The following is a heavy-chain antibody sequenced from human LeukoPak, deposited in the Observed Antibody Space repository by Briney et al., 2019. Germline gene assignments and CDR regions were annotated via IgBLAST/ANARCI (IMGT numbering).Heavy chain of an antibody. J-gene: IGHJ4*02. CDR3: ARARNGTLKY. CDR2: ISYDGSNK. CDR1: GFTFSHYA. D-gene: IGHD1-26*01. V-gene: IGHV3-30*01. Sequence: GGSLRLSCAASGFTFSHYAMHWVRQAPGKGLEWVAVISYDGSNKYYADSVKGRLTISRDNSRHTLYLQMNSLRPEGTAVYYCARARNGTLKYWGQGTLVTVSS.